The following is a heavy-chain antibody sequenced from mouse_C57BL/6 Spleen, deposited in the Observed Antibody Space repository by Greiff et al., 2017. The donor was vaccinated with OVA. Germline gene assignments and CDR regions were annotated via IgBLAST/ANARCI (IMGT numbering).Heavy chain of an antibody. J-gene: IGHJ2*01. D-gene: IGHD1-1*01. V-gene: IGHV1-55*01. CDR3: ARGTTVVEGDY. CDR1: GYTFTSYW. CDR2: IYPGSGST. Sequence: QVQLQQPGAELVKPGASVKMSCKASGYTFTSYWITWVKQRPGQGLEWIGDIYPGSGSTNYNEKFKSKATLTVDTSSSTAYMQLSSLTAEDSAVYYCARGTTVVEGDYWGQGTTLTVSS.